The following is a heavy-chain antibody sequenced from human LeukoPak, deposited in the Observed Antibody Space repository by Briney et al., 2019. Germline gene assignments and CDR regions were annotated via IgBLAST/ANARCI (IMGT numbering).Heavy chain of an antibody. Sequence: GGSLRLSCAASGFTFSSYAMHWVRQAPGKGLEWVANIKQDGSEKYYVDSVKGRFTISRDNAKNSLYLQMNSLRAEDTAVYYCARDWYSPNAFDYGGQGPLVTVSS. CDR3: ARDWYSPNAFDY. V-gene: IGHV3-7*01. J-gene: IGHJ4*02. CDR2: IKQDGSEK. D-gene: IGHD1-14*01. CDR1: GFTFSSYA.